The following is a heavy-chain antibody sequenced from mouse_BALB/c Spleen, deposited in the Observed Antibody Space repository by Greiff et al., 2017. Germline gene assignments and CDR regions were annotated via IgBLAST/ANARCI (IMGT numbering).Heavy chain of an antibody. D-gene: IGHD1-2*01. CDR1: GYTFSSYW. CDR2: ILPGSGST. V-gene: IGHV1-9*01. CDR3: ARGSLWFAY. J-gene: IGHJ3*01. Sequence: VQLQQSGAELMKPGASVKISCKATGYTFSSYWIEWVKQRPGHGLEWIGEILPGSGSTNYNEKFKGKATFTADTSSNTAYMQLSSLTSEDSAVYYCARGSLWFAYWGQGTLVTVSA.